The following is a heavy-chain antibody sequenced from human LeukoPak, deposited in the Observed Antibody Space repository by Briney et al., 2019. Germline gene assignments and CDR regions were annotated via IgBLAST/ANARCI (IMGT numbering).Heavy chain of an antibody. D-gene: IGHD3-22*01. Sequence: SETLSLTCTVSGGSISSHYWSWIRQPAGKGLEWIGRIYTSGSTNYNPSLKSRVTMSVDTSKNQFSLKLSSVTAADTAVYYCARGGGSYYDSSGYYLAYWGQGTLVTVSS. CDR3: ARGGGSYYDSSGYYLAY. J-gene: IGHJ4*02. CDR2: IYTSGST. V-gene: IGHV4-4*07. CDR1: GGSISSHY.